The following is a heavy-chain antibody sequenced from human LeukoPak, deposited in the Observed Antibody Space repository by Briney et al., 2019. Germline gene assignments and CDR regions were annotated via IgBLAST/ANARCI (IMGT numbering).Heavy chain of an antibody. D-gene: IGHD6-13*01. CDR3: AKDPTAAAGRVPSHLDY. CDR1: GFTFSSFG. V-gene: IGHV3-30*18. J-gene: IGHJ4*02. Sequence: GGSLRLTCAASGFTFSSFGMHWVRQAPGKGLEWVAVISYDGNNKYYSDSAKGRFTISRDKTKRTLYLQMNSLTTEDTAVYYCAKDPTAAAGRVPSHLDYWGQGTLVTVSS. CDR2: ISYDGNNK.